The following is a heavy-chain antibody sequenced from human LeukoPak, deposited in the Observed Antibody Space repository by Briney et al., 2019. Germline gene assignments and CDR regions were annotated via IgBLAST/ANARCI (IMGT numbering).Heavy chain of an antibody. D-gene: IGHD1-14*01. Sequence: ASVKVSCKASGYTFTSYDINWVRQAAGQGLEWMGWMNPNSGNTGYAQKFQGRVTMTRNTSISTAYMELSSLRSEDTAMYYCARSRPAKRINWFDPWGQGTLVTVSS. V-gene: IGHV1-8*01. CDR2: MNPNSGNT. CDR1: GYTFTSYD. J-gene: IGHJ5*02. CDR3: ARSRPAKRINWFDP.